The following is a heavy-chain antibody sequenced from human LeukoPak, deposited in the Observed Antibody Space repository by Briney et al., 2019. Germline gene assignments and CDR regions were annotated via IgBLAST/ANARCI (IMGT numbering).Heavy chain of an antibody. D-gene: IGHD3-22*01. J-gene: IGHJ4*02. CDR1: GYTLTELS. CDR3: ATGYYYDSSGYYLYYFDY. V-gene: IGHV1-24*01. Sequence: ASVKVSCKVSGYTLTELSMHWVRQAPGKGLEWMGGFDPEDGETIYAQKFQGRVTMTEDTSTDTAYMELSSLRSEDTAVYYRATGYYYDSSGYYLYYFDYWGQGTLVTVSS. CDR2: FDPEDGET.